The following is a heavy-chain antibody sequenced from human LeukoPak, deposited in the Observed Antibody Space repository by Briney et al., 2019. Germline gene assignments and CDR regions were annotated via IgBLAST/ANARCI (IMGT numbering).Heavy chain of an antibody. D-gene: IGHD5-12*01. CDR1: GYTFSSYG. Sequence: ASVKVSCKASGYTFSSYGISWVRQAPGQGLEWMGWISAYTGNTNYAQKLQGRVTMTTDTSTSTAYMDLRSLRSDDTAVYYCARDHPNDKGYSGYSYFDSWGQGTLVTVSS. CDR2: ISAYTGNT. J-gene: IGHJ4*02. CDR3: ARDHPNDKGYSGYSYFDS. V-gene: IGHV1-18*01.